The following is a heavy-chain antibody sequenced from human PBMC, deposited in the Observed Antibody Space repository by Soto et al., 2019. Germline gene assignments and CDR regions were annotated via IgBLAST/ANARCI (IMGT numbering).Heavy chain of an antibody. Sequence: GGSLRLSCAASGFNFGNVWMYWVRQAPGKGLEWVGRIRSRGEGGTADHAAPVRGRFTISRDDSKNTLYLQMDSLKIEDTAVYYCTTDLPWSYGALAYWGQGTLVTVSS. CDR1: GFNFGNVW. V-gene: IGHV3-15*01. CDR2: IRSRGEGGTA. J-gene: IGHJ4*02. D-gene: IGHD3-10*01. CDR3: TTDLPWSYGALAY.